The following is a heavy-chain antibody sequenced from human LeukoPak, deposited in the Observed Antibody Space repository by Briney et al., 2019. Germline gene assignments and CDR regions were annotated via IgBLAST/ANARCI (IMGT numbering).Heavy chain of an antibody. D-gene: IGHD1-26*01. CDR1: GFTFSSYS. CDR3: ARDGSGHGFDY. CDR2: ISYDGSNK. J-gene: IGHJ4*02. V-gene: IGHV3-30*03. Sequence: GGSLRLSCAASGFTFSSYSMNWVRQAPGKGLEWVAVISYDGSNKYYADSVKGRFTISRDNSKNTLYLQMNSLRAEDTAVYYCARDGSGHGFDYWGQGTLVTVSS.